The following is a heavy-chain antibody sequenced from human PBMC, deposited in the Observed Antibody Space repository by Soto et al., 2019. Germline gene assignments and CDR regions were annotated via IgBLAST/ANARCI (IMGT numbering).Heavy chain of an antibody. D-gene: IGHD2-15*01. Sequence: SETLSLTCTVSGVSISNFYWSWIRQPPGKGLESLGYMYNSGTTNYNPSLKSRVSIPVDTSKNQFSLTMISVTPADTAVYYCARGHCSGGSCYLGGWFDPWGQGTLVTVSS. CDR3: ARGHCSGGSCYLGGWFDP. CDR2: MYNSGTT. J-gene: IGHJ5*02. V-gene: IGHV4-59*01. CDR1: GVSISNFY.